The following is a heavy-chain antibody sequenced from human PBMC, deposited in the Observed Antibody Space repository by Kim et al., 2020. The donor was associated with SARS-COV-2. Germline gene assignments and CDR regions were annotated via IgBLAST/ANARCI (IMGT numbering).Heavy chain of an antibody. Sequence: GGSLRLSCAASGFIFHEYTMHWVRQVPGKGLEWVALITWDGGSTFYADSVKDRFTISRDNSEKSPYMQMNSLTIEDSAFYYCAKEKSRIWDYWGQGTLVTVSS. CDR1: GFIFHEYT. D-gene: IGHD3-3*02. CDR2: ITWDGGST. CDR3: AKEKSRIWDY. J-gene: IGHJ4*02. V-gene: IGHV3-43*01.